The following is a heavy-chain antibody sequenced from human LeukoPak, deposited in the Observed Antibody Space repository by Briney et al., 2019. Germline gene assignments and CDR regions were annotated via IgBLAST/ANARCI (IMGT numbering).Heavy chain of an antibody. CDR2: TYFSSKWYT. Sequence: SQTLSLTCVISGDSVSSNNVTWNWIRQSPSRGLEWLGRTYFSSKWYTDYAVSVKSRITINPHTSKNHFSLQLNSATPEDTAVYYCARMDYGSGNYWTVDWGQGTLVTVSS. D-gene: IGHD3-10*01. CDR3: ARMDYGSGNYWTVD. J-gene: IGHJ1*01. CDR1: GDSVSSNNVT. V-gene: IGHV6-1*01.